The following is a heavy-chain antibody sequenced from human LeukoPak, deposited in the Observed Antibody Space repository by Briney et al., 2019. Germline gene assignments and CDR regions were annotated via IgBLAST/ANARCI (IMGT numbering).Heavy chain of an antibody. Sequence: GRSLRLSCAASGFTFSSYAMHWVRQAPGKGLEWVAVISYDGSNKYYADSVKGRFTISRDNSKNTLYLQMNSLRAEDTAVYYCAKGPIYYDSSGFPFDYWGQGTLVTVSS. V-gene: IGHV3-30-3*01. CDR1: GFTFSSYA. D-gene: IGHD3-22*01. J-gene: IGHJ4*02. CDR2: ISYDGSNK. CDR3: AKGPIYYDSSGFPFDY.